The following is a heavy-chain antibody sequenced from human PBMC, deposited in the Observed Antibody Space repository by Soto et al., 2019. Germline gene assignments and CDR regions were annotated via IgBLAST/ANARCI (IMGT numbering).Heavy chain of an antibody. J-gene: IGHJ6*02. D-gene: IGHD3-3*01. CDR2: INSDGSST. V-gene: IGHV3-74*01. Sequence: GGSLRLSCAASGFTFSSYWMHWVRQAPGKGLVWVSRINSDGSSTSYADSVKGRFTISRDNAKNTLYLQMNSLRAEDTAVYYCARDRDYDFCIGSPYYYSYCMDVWCQGPTVTVSS. CDR3: ARDRDYDFCIGSPYYYSYCMDV. CDR1: GFTFSSYW.